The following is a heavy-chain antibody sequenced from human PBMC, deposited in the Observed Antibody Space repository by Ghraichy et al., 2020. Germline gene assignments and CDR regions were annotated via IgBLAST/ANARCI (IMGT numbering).Heavy chain of an antibody. D-gene: IGHD6-19*01. J-gene: IGHJ1*01. CDR2: IRSKAYGGTT. V-gene: IGHV3-49*04. CDR3: TRATGYSSGWYFRYFQH. CDR1: GFTFGDYA. Sequence: GGSLRLSCTASGFTFGDYAMSWVRQAPGKGMEWVGFIRSKAYGGTTEYAASVKGRFTISRDDSKSIAYLQMNSLKTEDTAVYYCTRATGYSSGWYFRYFQHWGQGTLVTVSS.